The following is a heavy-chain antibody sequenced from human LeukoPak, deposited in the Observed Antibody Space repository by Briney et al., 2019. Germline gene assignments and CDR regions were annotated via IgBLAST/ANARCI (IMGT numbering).Heavy chain of an antibody. J-gene: IGHJ4*02. V-gene: IGHV4-38-2*02. D-gene: IGHD1-26*01. Sequence: PSETLSLTCTVSGYSISSGYYWGWIRQPPGKGLEWIGSIYHSGSTYYNPSLKSRVTISVDTSKNQFSLKLSSVTAADTAVYYCAREGIVGATGDYWGQGTLVTVSS. CDR3: AREGIVGATGDY. CDR1: GYSISSGYY. CDR2: IYHSGST.